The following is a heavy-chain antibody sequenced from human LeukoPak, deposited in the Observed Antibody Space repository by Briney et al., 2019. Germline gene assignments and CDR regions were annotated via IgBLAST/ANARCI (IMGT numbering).Heavy chain of an antibody. J-gene: IGHJ4*02. CDR1: GFTFDDYG. Sequence: GGSLRLSYAASGFTFDDYGMSWVRQAPGKGLEWVSGINWNGGSTGYADSVKGRFTISRDNAKNSLYLQMNSLRAEDTALYYCARDTAAAEIWYYFDYWGQGTLVTVSS. V-gene: IGHV3-20*03. CDR2: INWNGGST. CDR3: ARDTAAAEIWYYFDY. D-gene: IGHD6-13*01.